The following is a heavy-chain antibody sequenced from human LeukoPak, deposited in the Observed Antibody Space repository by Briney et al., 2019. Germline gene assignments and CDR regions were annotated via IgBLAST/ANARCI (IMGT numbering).Heavy chain of an antibody. CDR3: GRAAIQLYYYYMDV. J-gene: IGHJ6*03. V-gene: IGHV3-74*01. Sequence: LSLTCSVSGGSISSGDYSWSWIRQPPGKGLVWGSRINTDGSSTSYADSVKGRFPISRDNAKNTLYLQMNSLRAEDTAVYYCGRAAIQLYYYYMDVWGTGTTVTASS. D-gene: IGHD5-18*01. CDR2: INTDGSST. CDR1: GGSISSGDYS.